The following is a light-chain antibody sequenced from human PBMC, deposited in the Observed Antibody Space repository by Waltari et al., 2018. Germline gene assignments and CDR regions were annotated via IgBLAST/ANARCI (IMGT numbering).Light chain of an antibody. Sequence: QSVLTQPPSASGSPGQRVTISCSGSTANIGSNTVNWYQQIPGTAPKLLIYTNSQRPSGVPDRFSGSKSGTSGVLAISGLQSEDEADYYCAAWDDGLNGWVFGGRTRVSVL. V-gene: IGLV1-44*01. CDR3: AAWDDGLNGWV. J-gene: IGLJ3*02. CDR1: TANIGSNT. CDR2: TNS.